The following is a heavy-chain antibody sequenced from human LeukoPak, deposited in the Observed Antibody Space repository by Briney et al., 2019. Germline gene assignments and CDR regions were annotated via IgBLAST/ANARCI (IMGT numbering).Heavy chain of an antibody. CDR1: GFTFSSYA. V-gene: IGHV3-30-3*01. D-gene: IGHD2/OR15-2a*01. Sequence: GRSLRLSCAASGFTFSSYAMHWVRQAPGKGLEWVAVISYDGSNKYYADSVKGRFTISRDNAKNTLYLQMNSLRAEDTAVYYCAHSKTPDYWGQGTLVTVSS. J-gene: IGHJ4*02. CDR3: AHSKTPDY. CDR2: ISYDGSNK.